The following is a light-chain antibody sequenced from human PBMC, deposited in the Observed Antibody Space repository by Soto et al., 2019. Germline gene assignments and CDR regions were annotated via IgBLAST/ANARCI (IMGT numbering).Light chain of an antibody. V-gene: IGLV1-44*01. CDR3: ATWDDSLNGVV. CDR2: NSN. Sequence: QSVLTQPPSASGTSGQRVTISCSGSASNIGNNFVNWYQQLPGTAPKVLIYNSNQRPSGVPDRFSGSKSDTSASLAISGLQSEDEADYYCATWDDSLNGVVFGGGTKLTVL. CDR1: ASNIGNNF. J-gene: IGLJ2*01.